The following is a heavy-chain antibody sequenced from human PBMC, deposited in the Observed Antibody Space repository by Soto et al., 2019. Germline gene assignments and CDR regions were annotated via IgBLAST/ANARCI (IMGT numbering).Heavy chain of an antibody. D-gene: IGHD2-15*01. J-gene: IGHJ4*02. Sequence: EVQLVESGGGLVQAGRSLRLSCAASGFSFDDYAMHWVRLAPGKGPEWVSGISWNSGSIGYADSVKGRFTISRDNAKNYLYLQINSLRVEDTALYFCAKDPEVDCEGGSCYPNCGQGTRVTVSS. CDR2: ISWNSGSI. CDR1: GFSFDDYA. CDR3: AKDPEVDCEGGSCYPN. V-gene: IGHV3-9*01.